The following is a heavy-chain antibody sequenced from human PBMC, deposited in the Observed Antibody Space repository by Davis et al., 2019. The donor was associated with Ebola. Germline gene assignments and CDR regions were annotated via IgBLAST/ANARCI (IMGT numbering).Heavy chain of an antibody. CDR2: INHSGST. CDR1: GGSFSGYY. J-gene: IGHJ4*02. V-gene: IGHV4-34*09. Sequence: LRLSCAVYGGSFSGYYWSWIRQPPGKGLEWIGEINHSGSTNYNPSLKSRVTISVDTSKNQFSLKLSSVTAADTAVYYCARASGSLDYWGQGTLVTVSS. CDR3: ARASGSLDY. D-gene: IGHD3-10*01.